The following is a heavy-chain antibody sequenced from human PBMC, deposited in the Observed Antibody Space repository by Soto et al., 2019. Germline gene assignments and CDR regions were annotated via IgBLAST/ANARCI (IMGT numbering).Heavy chain of an antibody. CDR2: ISTNGGST. D-gene: IGHD3-10*01. J-gene: IGHJ4*02. CDR1: GFTFSSYA. V-gene: IGHV3-64*01. Sequence: GGSLRLSCSASGFTFSSYAMHWVRQAPGKGLEYVSSISTNGGSTHYANSVEGRFTISRDNSKNTLYLQMGSLRAEDVALYYCARAYGSGSHFASPSYFDYWGQGTQVTVSS. CDR3: ARAYGSGSHFASPSYFDY.